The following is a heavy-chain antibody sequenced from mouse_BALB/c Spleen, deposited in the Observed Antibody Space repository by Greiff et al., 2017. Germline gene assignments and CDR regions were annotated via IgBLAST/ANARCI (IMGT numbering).Heavy chain of an antibody. D-gene: IGHD4-1*01. CDR1: GFTFSDFY. CDR3: ARALTGTFAY. Sequence: EVKVVESGGGLVQPGGSLRLSCATSGFTFSDFYMEWVRQPPGKRLEWIAASRNKANDYTTEYSASVKGRFIVSRDTSQSILYLQMNALRAEDTAIYYCARALTGTFAYWGQGTLVTVSA. V-gene: IGHV7-1*02. CDR2: SRNKANDYTT. J-gene: IGHJ3*01.